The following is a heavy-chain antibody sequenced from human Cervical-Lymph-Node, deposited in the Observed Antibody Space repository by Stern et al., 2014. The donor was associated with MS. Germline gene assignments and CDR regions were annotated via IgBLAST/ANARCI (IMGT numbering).Heavy chain of an antibody. J-gene: IGHJ4*02. CDR1: GVTFSSYA. CDR2: IIPIFGKA. Sequence: VQLLESGAEVKKPGPSVKVSCKASGVTFSSYAISWVRQAPGQGLEWMGGIIPIFGKANYAQKFQGRVTITADESTSTAYMELSSLRSEDTAVYYCAREEDYGGPQFDYWGQGTLVTVSS. CDR3: AREEDYGGPQFDY. V-gene: IGHV1-69*01. D-gene: IGHD4-23*01.